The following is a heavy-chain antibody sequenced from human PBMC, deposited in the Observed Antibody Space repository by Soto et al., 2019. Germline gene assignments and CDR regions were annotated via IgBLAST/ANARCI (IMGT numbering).Heavy chain of an antibody. J-gene: IGHJ6*02. CDR1: GFTFSSYA. CDR2: ISGSGGST. V-gene: IGHV3-23*01. D-gene: IGHD3-3*01. CDR3: AREGFGSGGPWRGMDV. Sequence: GGSLRLSCAASGFTFSSYAMSWVRQAPGKGLEWVSAISGSGGSTYYADSVKGRVTMTRDTSITTAYMELSSLTSDDTALYYCAREGFGSGGPWRGMDVWGQGTTVTVSS.